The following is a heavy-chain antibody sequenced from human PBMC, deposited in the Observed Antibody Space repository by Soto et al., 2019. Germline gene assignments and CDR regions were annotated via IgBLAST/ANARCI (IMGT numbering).Heavy chain of an antibody. J-gene: IGHJ4*02. CDR2: IYYSGST. V-gene: IGHV4-61*01. CDR1: GGSVSSGSYY. Sequence: QVQLQESGPGLVKPSETLSLTCTVSGGSVSSGSYYWSWIRQPPGKGLEWIGYIYYSGSTNYNPSLKSRVTISVDTSKNQFSLKLSSVTAADTAVYYCARGSHNWNYVPYWGQGTLVTVSS. CDR3: ARGSHNWNYVPY. D-gene: IGHD1-7*01.